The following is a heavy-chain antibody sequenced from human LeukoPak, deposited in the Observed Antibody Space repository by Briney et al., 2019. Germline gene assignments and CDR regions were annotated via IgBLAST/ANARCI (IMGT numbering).Heavy chain of an antibody. D-gene: IGHD6-13*01. Sequence: PGRSLRLSCAASGFTFDDYAMHWVRQAPGKGLEWVSGISWNSGSIGYADSVKGRFTISRDNAKNSLYLQMNSLRAEDTALYYCAKDMYSSSWYYHYYYYYGMDVWGQGTTVTVSS. V-gene: IGHV3-9*01. CDR1: GFTFDDYA. CDR2: ISWNSGSI. CDR3: AKDMYSSSWYYHYYYYYGMDV. J-gene: IGHJ6*02.